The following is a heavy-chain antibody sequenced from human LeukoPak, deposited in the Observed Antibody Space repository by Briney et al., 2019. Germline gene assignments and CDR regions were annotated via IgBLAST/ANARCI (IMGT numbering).Heavy chain of an antibody. CDR1: GGSICPFN. D-gene: IGHD3-22*01. J-gene: IGHJ5*02. CDR3: ARYHDVGPRSTNYFDP. V-gene: IGHV4-4*07. CDR2: IYRSETA. Sequence: SETLSLTCCVSGGSICPFNWSWIRRPAGKGLEWMGRIYRSETADYNPSLESRATISVDRSQNQWSLKLTSVTAADTAVYYCARYHDVGPRSTNYFDPWGQGTLVTVSS.